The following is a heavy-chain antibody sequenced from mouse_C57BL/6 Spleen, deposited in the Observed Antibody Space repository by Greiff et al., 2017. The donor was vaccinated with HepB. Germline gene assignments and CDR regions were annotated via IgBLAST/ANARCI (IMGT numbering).Heavy chain of an antibody. CDR1: GYSFTGYY. CDR3: ARWELCDVYYFDY. D-gene: IGHD1-3*01. V-gene: IGHV1-42*01. Sequence: VQLQQSGPELVKPGASVKISCKASGYSFTGYYMNWVKQSPEKSLEWIGEINPSTGGTTYNQKFKAKATLTVDKSSSTAYMQLKSLTSEDSAVYYCARWELCDVYYFDYWGQGTTLTVSS. CDR2: INPSTGGT. J-gene: IGHJ2*01.